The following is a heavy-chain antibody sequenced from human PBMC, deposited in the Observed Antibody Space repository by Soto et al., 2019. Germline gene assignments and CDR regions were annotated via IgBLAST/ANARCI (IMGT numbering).Heavy chain of an antibody. CDR2: ISGSGGST. CDR1: GFTFSNYA. Sequence: PGGSLRLSCAASGFTFSNYAMSWVRQAPGKGLEWVSAISGSGGSTYYADSVKGRFTISRDNPKSTLYLQMNSLRAEDTAVYYCAKGHCSGGSCYSGIYYWGQGTLVTVSS. J-gene: IGHJ4*02. CDR3: AKGHCSGGSCYSGIYY. D-gene: IGHD2-15*01. V-gene: IGHV3-23*01.